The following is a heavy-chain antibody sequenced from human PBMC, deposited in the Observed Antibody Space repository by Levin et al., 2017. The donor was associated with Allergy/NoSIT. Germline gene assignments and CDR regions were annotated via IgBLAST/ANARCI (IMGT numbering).Heavy chain of an antibody. V-gene: IGHV1-69*13. CDR3: ASITMVRGVIISYFDY. CDR1: GGTFSSYA. CDR2: IIPIFGTA. J-gene: IGHJ4*02. Sequence: SVKVSCKASGGTFSSYAISWVRQAPGQGLEWMGGIIPIFGTANYAQKFQGRVTITADESTSTAYMELSSLRSEDTAVYYCASITMVRGVIISYFDYWGQGTLVTVSS. D-gene: IGHD3-10*01.